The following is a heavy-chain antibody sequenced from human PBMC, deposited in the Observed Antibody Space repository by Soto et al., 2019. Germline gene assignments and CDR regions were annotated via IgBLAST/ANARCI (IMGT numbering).Heavy chain of an antibody. V-gene: IGHV3-15*01. J-gene: IGHJ4*02. D-gene: IGHD3-22*01. CDR2: IKGEADGGTT. Sequence: AGSLRLPCAASGVTFSNAWRSWVRQAPGKGLEWVGRIKGEADGGTTDYAAPVKGRITISRDHSKDTLYLQMNSLKTEDTAVYYCTTGLSNGYYNFDYWGQGTPVTVSS. CDR3: TTGLSNGYYNFDY. CDR1: GVTFSNAW.